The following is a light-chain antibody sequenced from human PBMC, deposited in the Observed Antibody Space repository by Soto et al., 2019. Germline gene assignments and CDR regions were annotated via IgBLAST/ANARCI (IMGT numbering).Light chain of an antibody. V-gene: IGKV3-15*01. CDR3: QQYNTWPLT. CDR2: GAS. Sequence: EIVMTQSPATLSVSPGERATLSCRASQGVTTNLAWYQQKPGQAPRLLIYGASTRATGNPARFSGSGSGTEFTLTISSLQSEDFAVYYCQQYNTWPLTFGGGTKVEIK. CDR1: QGVTTN. J-gene: IGKJ4*01.